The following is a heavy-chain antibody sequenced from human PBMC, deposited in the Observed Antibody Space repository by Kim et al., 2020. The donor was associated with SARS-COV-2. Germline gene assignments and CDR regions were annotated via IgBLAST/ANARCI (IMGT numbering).Heavy chain of an antibody. Sequence: TYYADAVKGRFTTSRDNSDKTVYLQVNSLRVGGTAVYYCARGLIPAAPWNYWGQGTLVSVSS. D-gene: IGHD2-2*01. CDR3: ARGLIPAAPWNY. V-gene: IGHV3-66*01. J-gene: IGHJ4*02. CDR2: T.